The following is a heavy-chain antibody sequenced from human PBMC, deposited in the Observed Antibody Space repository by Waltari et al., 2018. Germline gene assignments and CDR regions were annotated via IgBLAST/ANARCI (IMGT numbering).Heavy chain of an antibody. Sequence: VQLVQSVAAVKKPGSSVKFSCKASGGPFSSSAISWVRQAPGQGLEWMGGIIPIFGTANYEQKFQGRVTITADESTSTAYMELSSLRSEDTAVYYCARDRERFVGVTEGMDVWGQGTTVTVSS. CDR3: ARDRERFVGVTEGMDV. J-gene: IGHJ6*02. D-gene: IGHD2-21*02. CDR2: IIPIFGTA. CDR1: GGPFSSSA. V-gene: IGHV1-69*01.